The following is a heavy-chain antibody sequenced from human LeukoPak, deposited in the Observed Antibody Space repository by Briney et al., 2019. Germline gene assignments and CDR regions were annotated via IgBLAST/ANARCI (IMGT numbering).Heavy chain of an antibody. CDR2: VYYTGST. CDR1: SGSINTYY. D-gene: IGHD3-22*01. J-gene: IGHJ3*02. Sequence: PSETLFLTCTVSSGSINTYYWSWIRQPPGKGLEWIGNVYYTGSTNYNPSLKSRVTMSVDTSKNQFSLKLSSVTAADTAVYYCASREVTYYYDSRDGFDIWGQGTMVTVSS. V-gene: IGHV4-59*12. CDR3: ASREVTYYYDSRDGFDI.